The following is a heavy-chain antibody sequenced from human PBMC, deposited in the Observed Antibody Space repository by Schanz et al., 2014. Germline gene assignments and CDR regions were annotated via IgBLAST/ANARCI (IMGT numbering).Heavy chain of an antibody. CDR1: GFTFNSYA. J-gene: IGHJ4*02. V-gene: IGHV3-21*01. D-gene: IGHD1-1*01. CDR2: ISSSSSYI. CDR3: ARGTDWNLHY. Sequence: DVQLLESGGGLVQPGGSLRLSCAASGFTFNSYAMTWVRQAPGKGLEWVSSISSSSSYIYYADSVKGRFTVSRDSGQNSLYLQMNSLRAGDTAVYYCARGTDWNLHYWGQGALVTVSS.